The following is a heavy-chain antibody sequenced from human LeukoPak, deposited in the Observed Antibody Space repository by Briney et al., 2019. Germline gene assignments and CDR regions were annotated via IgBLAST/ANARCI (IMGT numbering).Heavy chain of an antibody. J-gene: IGHJ4*02. V-gene: IGHV3-13*01. CDR2: IGKAGDT. CDR1: GFAFTDYD. CDR3: ASLGDSIY. D-gene: IGHD1-26*01. Sequence: PGGSLRLSCAASGFAFTDYDMHWVRQATGGGLEWVSSIGKAGDTYYADSVKGRFTISRENANNHCYLQMNSLRAGDTAVYFCASLGDSIYWGQGTLVTVSS.